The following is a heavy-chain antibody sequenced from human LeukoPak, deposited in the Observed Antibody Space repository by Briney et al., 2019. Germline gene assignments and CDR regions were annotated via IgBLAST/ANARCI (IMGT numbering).Heavy chain of an antibody. CDR2: ISSSSSYI. D-gene: IGHD6-13*01. V-gene: IGHV3-21*01. J-gene: IGHJ5*02. CDR1: GFTFSSYA. Sequence: GGSLRLSCAASGFTFSSYAMSWVRQAPGKGLEWVSSISSSSSYIYYADSVKGRFTISRDNAKNSLYLQMNSLRAEDTAVYCCASRSINWYRGNNWFDPWGQGTLVTVSS. CDR3: ASRSINWYRGNNWFDP.